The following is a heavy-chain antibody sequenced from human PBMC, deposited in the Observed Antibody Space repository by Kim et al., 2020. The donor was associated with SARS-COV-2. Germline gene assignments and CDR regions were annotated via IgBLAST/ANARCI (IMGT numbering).Heavy chain of an antibody. V-gene: IGHV3-74*01. CDR1: GFTFSSYW. D-gene: IGHD3-22*01. J-gene: IGHJ4*02. CDR3: ARVSYYYDSRGYYFGY. Sequence: GGSLRLSCAASGFTFSSYWMHWVRQVPGKGLVWVSRINSDGTSTSYADSVKGRFTISRDNAKNTLYLQMNSLRAEDTAVYYCARVSYYYDSRGYYFGYWGQGTLVTVSS. CDR2: INSDGTST.